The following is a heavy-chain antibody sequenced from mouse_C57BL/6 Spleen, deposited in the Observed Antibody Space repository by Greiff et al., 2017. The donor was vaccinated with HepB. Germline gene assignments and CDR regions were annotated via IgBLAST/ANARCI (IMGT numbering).Heavy chain of an antibody. CDR1: GFTFSDYY. V-gene: IGHV5-12*01. Sequence: EVQLVESGGGLVQPGGSLKLSCAASGFTFSDYYMYWVRQTPEKRLEWVAYISNGGGSTYYPDTVKGRFTISRDNAKNTLYLQMSRLKSEDTAMYYCARRGITTVLDYWGQGTSVTVSS. CDR2: ISNGGGST. J-gene: IGHJ4*01. CDR3: ARRGITTVLDY. D-gene: IGHD1-1*01.